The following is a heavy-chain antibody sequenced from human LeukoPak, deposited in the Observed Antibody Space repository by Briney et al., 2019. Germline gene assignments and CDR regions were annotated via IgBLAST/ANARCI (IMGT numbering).Heavy chain of an antibody. D-gene: IGHD2-15*01. CDR3: ASIRTPSNIVVVVAARYYYYYMDV. Sequence: SETLSLTCAVYGGSFSGYYWSWIRQPPGKGLEWIGEINHSGSTNYNPSLKSRVTISVDTSKNQFSLKLSSVTAADTAVYYCASIRTPSNIVVVVAARYYYYYMDVWGKGTTVTISS. CDR1: GGSFSGYY. J-gene: IGHJ6*03. CDR2: INHSGST. V-gene: IGHV4-34*01.